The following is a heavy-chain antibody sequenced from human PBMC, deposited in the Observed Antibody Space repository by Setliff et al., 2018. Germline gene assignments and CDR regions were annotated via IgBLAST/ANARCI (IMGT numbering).Heavy chain of an antibody. CDR1: GYSFSDSA. Sequence: ASVKVSCKAYGYSFSDSAVNWVRQAPGQGLEWVGWISAYSGNAYYAQKLQDRVTLTTDTSTTTAYLELRSLRPDDTAVYYCARVTNWGLDLRFDPWGQGILVTVSS. J-gene: IGHJ5*02. D-gene: IGHD7-27*01. CDR2: ISAYSGNA. V-gene: IGHV1-18*01. CDR3: ARVTNWGLDLRFDP.